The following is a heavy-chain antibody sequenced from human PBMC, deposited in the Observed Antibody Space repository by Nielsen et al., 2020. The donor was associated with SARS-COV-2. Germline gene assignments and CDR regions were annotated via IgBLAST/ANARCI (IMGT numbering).Heavy chain of an antibody. CDR1: GFTFDGYA. CDR2: ISWNSGSI. D-gene: IGHD6-19*01. J-gene: IGHJ4*02. Sequence: SLKISCAASGFTFDGYAMHWVRQAPGKGLEWVSGISWNSGSIGYADSVKGRFTISRDNAKNSLYLQMNSLRAEDTALYYCAKDGHSSGWYGAPDYWGQGTLVTVSS. V-gene: IGHV3-9*01. CDR3: AKDGHSSGWYGAPDY.